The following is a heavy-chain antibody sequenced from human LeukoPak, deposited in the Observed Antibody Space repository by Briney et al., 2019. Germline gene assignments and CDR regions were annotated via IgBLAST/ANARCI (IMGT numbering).Heavy chain of an antibody. CDR2: IWFDGSNK. V-gene: IGHV3-33*01. CDR1: GFTFSAYG. Sequence: PGRSLRLSCAASGFTFSAYGMHWVRQAPGKGLEWVAVIWFDGSNKFRADSVKGRFTISRDNSQNMLYLQMNSLRAEDTAVYYCVRDGQGLVEYFDYWGQGTLVIVSS. CDR3: VRDGQGLVEYFDY. J-gene: IGHJ4*02. D-gene: IGHD6-19*01.